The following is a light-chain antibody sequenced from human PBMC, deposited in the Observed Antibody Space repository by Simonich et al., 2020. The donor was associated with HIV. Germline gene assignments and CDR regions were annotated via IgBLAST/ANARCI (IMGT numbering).Light chain of an antibody. Sequence: EIVMTQSPATLSVSPGERATLSCRASQSVSRSLAWYQQKPGQAPRLLIYGASSRATGIPDRFSGSGSGTDFTLTISRLEPEDFAVYYCQQYGSLLTFGGGTKVEIK. CDR3: QQYGSLLT. CDR1: QSVSRS. J-gene: IGKJ4*01. CDR2: GAS. V-gene: IGKV3-20*01.